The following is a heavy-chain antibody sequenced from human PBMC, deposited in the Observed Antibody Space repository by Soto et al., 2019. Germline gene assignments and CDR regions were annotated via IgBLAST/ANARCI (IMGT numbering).Heavy chain of an antibody. CDR2: IYYSGNT. V-gene: IGHV4-39*01. D-gene: IGHD6-13*01. CDR3: ASGRYSSSWPNIAVAANAFDT. CDR1: GDSITNAAYY. J-gene: IGHJ3*02. Sequence: SETLSLTCTVSGDSITNAAYYWGWIRQPPGKGLECIGIIYYSGNTYYSPSLKSRVTMSVDTSKNQFSLKLSSVTAADTAVYYCASGRYSSSWPNIAVAANAFDTWGQGTMVTVS.